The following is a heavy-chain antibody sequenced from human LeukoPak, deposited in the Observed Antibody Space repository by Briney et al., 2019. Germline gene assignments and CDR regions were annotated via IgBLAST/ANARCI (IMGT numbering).Heavy chain of an antibody. V-gene: IGHV4-39*01. Sequence: PSETLSLTCTASGGSISSSSYYWGWIRQPPGKGLEWIGSIYYSGSTYYNPSLKSRVTISVDTSKNQFSLKLSSVTAADTAVYYCATQLLRGWYWYYFDYWGQGTLVTVSS. J-gene: IGHJ4*02. D-gene: IGHD6-19*01. CDR1: GGSISSSSYY. CDR2: IYYSGST. CDR3: ATQLLRGWYWYYFDY.